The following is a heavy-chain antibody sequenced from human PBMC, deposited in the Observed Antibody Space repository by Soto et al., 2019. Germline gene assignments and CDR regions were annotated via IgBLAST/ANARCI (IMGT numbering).Heavy chain of an antibody. Sequence: PSETLSLTCRVSGGSISSSSYFGGWIRQPPGKGLEWIGSIYYSGSTNYNPSLKSRVTISVDTSKNQFSLKLSSVTAADTAVYYCARHPTVTEYYFDYWGQGTLVTVSS. J-gene: IGHJ4*02. D-gene: IGHD4-17*01. CDR3: ARHPTVTEYYFDY. CDR2: IYYSGST. CDR1: GGSISSSSYF. V-gene: IGHV4-39*01.